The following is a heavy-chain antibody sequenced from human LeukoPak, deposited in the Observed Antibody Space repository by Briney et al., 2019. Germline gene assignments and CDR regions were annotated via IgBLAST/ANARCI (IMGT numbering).Heavy chain of an antibody. Sequence: SETLSLTCTVSGDSISSYYWNWIRQPPGTGLEWIGYIYSSGSTNYNPSLRSRVTMSGDTSKNQFSLKLRSVTAADTAVYYCARGKRAGDSYYFDYWGQGILVTVSS. J-gene: IGHJ4*02. CDR2: IYSSGST. CDR1: GDSISSYY. D-gene: IGHD2-21*02. CDR3: ARGKRAGDSYYFDY. V-gene: IGHV4-59*01.